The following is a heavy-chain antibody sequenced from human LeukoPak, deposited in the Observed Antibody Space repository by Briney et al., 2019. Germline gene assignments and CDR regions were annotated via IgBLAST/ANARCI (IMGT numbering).Heavy chain of an antibody. D-gene: IGHD3-22*01. J-gene: IGHJ4*02. CDR3: AKDAYYYDSSGYYSFDC. CDR2: IYSGGST. Sequence: GGSLRLSCAASGFTVSSNYMSWVRQAPGKGLEWVSVIYSGGSTYYADSVKGRFTISRDNSKNTLYLQMNSLRAEDTAVYYCAKDAYYYDSSGYYSFDCWGQGTLVTVSS. CDR1: GFTVSSNY. V-gene: IGHV3-53*05.